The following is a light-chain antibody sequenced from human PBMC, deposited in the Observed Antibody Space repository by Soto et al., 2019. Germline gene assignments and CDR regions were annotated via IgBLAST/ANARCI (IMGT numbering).Light chain of an antibody. Sequence: DMQMTQSPSTLSASVGDRVTITCRASHNIYSWLAWYQQKPRKAPRLLIHDASSLESGVPARFSGSGSGTDFTFTISSLQPQDIANYYCQQYSHLITSGQGTRLENK. J-gene: IGKJ5*01. CDR2: DAS. V-gene: IGKV1-5*01. CDR3: QQYSHLIT. CDR1: HNIYSW.